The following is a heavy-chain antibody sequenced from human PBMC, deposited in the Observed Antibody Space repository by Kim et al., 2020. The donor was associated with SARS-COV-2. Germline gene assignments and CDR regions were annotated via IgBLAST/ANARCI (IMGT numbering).Heavy chain of an antibody. D-gene: IGHD3-22*01. CDR1: GGTFSSYA. CDR2: IIPIFGTA. V-gene: IGHV1-69*13. J-gene: IGHJ4*02. Sequence: SVKVSCKASGGTFSSYAISWVRQAPEQGLEWMGGIIPIFGTANYAQKFQGRVTITADESTSTAYMELSSLRSEDTAVYYCATFRSYYYDSSGDYWGQGTLVTVSS. CDR3: ATFRSYYYDSSGDY.